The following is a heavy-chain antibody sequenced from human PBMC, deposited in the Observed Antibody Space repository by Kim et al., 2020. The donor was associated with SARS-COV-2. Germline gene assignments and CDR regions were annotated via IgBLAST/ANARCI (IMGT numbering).Heavy chain of an antibody. CDR1: GGSISSGGYS. D-gene: IGHD3-10*01. V-gene: IGHV4-30-2*01. J-gene: IGHJ6*02. CDR3: ARVSWFGEFMDV. CDR2: IYHSGST. Sequence: SETLSLTCAVSGGSISSGGYSWSWIRQPPGKGLEWIGYIYHSGSTYYNPSLKSRVTISVDRSKNQFSLKLSSVTAADTAVYYCARVSWFGEFMDVWGQGTTVTVSS.